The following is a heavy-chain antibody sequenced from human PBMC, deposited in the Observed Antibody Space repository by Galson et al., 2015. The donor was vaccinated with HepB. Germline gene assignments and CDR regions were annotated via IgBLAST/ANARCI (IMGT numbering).Heavy chain of an antibody. J-gene: IGHJ3*02. CDR3: ATWGAVGGDQQYYYDSSGYGGDAFDI. Sequence: SVKVSCKVSGYTLTELSMHWVRQAPGKGLEWMGGFDPEDGETIYAQKFQGRVTMTEDTSTDTAYMELSSLRSEDTAVYYCATWGAVGGDQQYYYDSSGYGGDAFDIWGQGTMVTVSS. CDR2: FDPEDGET. CDR1: GYTLTELS. V-gene: IGHV1-24*01. D-gene: IGHD3-22*01.